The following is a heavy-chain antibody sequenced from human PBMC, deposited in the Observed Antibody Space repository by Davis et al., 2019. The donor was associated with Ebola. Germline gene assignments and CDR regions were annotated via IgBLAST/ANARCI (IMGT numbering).Heavy chain of an antibody. J-gene: IGHJ4*02. V-gene: IGHV4-59*04. CDR3: ASPHQIRGGDVFDH. CDR1: DGSISPYY. CDR2: IFYSGST. Sequence: PSETLSLTCTVSDGSISPYYWTWIRQPPGKGLEWIGYIFYSGSTYYNPSLRSRVTISIDTSQMQVSLKMTSVTAADTAIYFCASPHQIRGGDVFDHWGQGTLVTVSS. D-gene: IGHD2-2*01.